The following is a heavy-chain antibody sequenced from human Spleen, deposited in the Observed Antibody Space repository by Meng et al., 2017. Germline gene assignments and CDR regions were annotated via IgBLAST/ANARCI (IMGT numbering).Heavy chain of an antibody. CDR2: ISWNSGSI. CDR3: AKGENVVGATDLGSQDY. CDR1: GFTFDDYA. J-gene: IGHJ4*02. Sequence: GGSLRLSCAASGFTFDDYAMHWVRQAPGKGLEWVSGISWNSGSIGYADSVKGRFTISRDNAKNSLYLQMNSLRAEDTALYYCAKGENVVGATDLGSQDYWGQGTLVTVSS. V-gene: IGHV3-9*01. D-gene: IGHD1-26*01.